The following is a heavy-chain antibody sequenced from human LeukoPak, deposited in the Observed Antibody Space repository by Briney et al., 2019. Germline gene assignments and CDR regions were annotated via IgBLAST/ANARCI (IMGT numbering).Heavy chain of an antibody. V-gene: IGHV3-23*01. J-gene: IGHJ4*02. CDR1: GFTFSSYA. Sequence: GGSLRLSCAASGFTFSSYAMTWVRQAPGKGLEWVSSISISGDNTYYAASVKGRFIISRDNSKNTLFLQINSLRSEDTAVYYCAKESGYDFGGGQGTLVTVSS. D-gene: IGHD5-12*01. CDR2: ISISGDNT. CDR3: AKESGYDFG.